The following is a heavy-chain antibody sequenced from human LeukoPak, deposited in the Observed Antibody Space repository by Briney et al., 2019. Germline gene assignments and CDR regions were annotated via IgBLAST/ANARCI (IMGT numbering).Heavy chain of an antibody. D-gene: IGHD6-19*01. V-gene: IGHV4-59*01. J-gene: IGHJ3*02. CDR2: IYYSGST. CDR1: GGSISSYY. Sequence: SETLSLTCTVSGGSISSYYWSWIRQLPGKGLEWIGYIYYSGSTNYNPSLKSRVTISVDTSKNQFSLKLSSVTAADTAVYYCARDGESSGWSNAYAFDIWGQGTMVTVSS. CDR3: ARDGESSGWSNAYAFDI.